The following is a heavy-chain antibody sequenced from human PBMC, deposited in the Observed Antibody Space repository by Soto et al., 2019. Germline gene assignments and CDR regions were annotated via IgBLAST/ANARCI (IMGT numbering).Heavy chain of an antibody. D-gene: IGHD4-17*01. CDR2: ISDSGTTR. J-gene: IGHJ5*02. Sequence: GGSLRLSCAASGFTFSRFAMNWVRQAPGKGLEWVSSISDSGTTRNYADSVKGRFTISRDNSKSTLFVQMNRLRAEDTAVYYCAKEGCATTVPTCLDPWGQGALVTGSS. V-gene: IGHV3-23*01. CDR3: AKEGCATTVPTCLDP. CDR1: GFTFSRFA.